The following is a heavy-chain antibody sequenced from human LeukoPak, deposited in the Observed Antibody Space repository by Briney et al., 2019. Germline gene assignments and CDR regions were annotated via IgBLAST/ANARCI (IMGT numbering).Heavy chain of an antibody. J-gene: IGHJ4*02. Sequence: GGSLRLSCAASGFTFSSYGMHWVRQAPGKGLEWVAVIWYDGSNKYYADSVKGRFTISRDNSKNTLYLQINSLRADDTAIYYCAWSSSWYYFDYWGQGSLVTVSS. CDR2: IWYDGSNK. CDR1: GFTFSSYG. CDR3: AWSSSWYYFDY. D-gene: IGHD6-13*01. V-gene: IGHV3-33*01.